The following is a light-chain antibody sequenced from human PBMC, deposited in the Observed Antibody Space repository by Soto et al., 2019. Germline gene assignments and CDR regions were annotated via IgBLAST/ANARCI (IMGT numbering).Light chain of an antibody. CDR1: SGHSSYA. J-gene: IGLJ2*01. CDR3: QNWDTGIRVV. CDR2: LNSDGSH. V-gene: IGLV4-69*01. Sequence: QLVLTQSPSASASLGASVKLTCTLNSGHSSYAIAWHQQQPEKGPRYLMKLNSDGSHSKGDGIPDRFSGSSSGAERYLTISSLQSEDEADYYCQNWDTGIRVVFGGGTKLTVL.